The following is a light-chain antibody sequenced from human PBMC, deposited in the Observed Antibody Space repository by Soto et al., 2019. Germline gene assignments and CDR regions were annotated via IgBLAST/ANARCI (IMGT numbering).Light chain of an antibody. V-gene: IGKV3-11*01. CDR1: QSVSTY. CDR2: DAF. CDR3: HQRSNWPLT. J-gene: IGKJ4*01. Sequence: EIVLTQSPATLSLSPGERATLSCRTSQSVSTYLAWYQQKPGQAPRLLIYDAFNRATGIPARFSGSGSGTEFTLTISSLEPEDFAVYYCHQRSNWPLTFGGGTKVAIK.